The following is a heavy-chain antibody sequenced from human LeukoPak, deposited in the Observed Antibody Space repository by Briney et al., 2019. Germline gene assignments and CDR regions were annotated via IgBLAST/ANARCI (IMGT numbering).Heavy chain of an antibody. CDR3: ARENGDYGSDY. V-gene: IGHV1-18*01. CDR2: ISAYSGNT. D-gene: IGHD4-17*01. CDR1: GYTFTSYG. Sequence: ASVKVSCKASGYTFTSYGISWVRQAPGQGLEWMGWISAYSGNTNYAQKLQGRVTMTRDTSTSTVYMELSSLRSEDTAVYYCARENGDYGSDYWGQGTLVTVSS. J-gene: IGHJ4*02.